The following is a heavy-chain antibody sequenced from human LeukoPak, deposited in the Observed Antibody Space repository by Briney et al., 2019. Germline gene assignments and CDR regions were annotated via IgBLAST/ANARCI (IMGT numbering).Heavy chain of an antibody. J-gene: IGHJ4*02. V-gene: IGHV3-30*18. CDR1: GFTSSSYG. Sequence: GGSLRLSCAASGFTSSSYGMHWVRQAPGKGLEWVAVIPYDGSHKYYADSVKGRFTISRDNSKNTLYLQMNSLRAEDTGVYYCAKRSSYSSGWYECDYWGQGTLVTVSS. CDR2: IPYDGSHK. D-gene: IGHD6-19*01. CDR3: AKRSSYSSGWYECDY.